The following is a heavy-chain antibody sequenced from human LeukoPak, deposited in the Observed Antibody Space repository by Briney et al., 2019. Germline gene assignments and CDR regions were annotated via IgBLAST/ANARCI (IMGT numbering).Heavy chain of an antibody. D-gene: IGHD2-8*02. CDR2: ISYHARDQ. CDR1: GFTFSSYA. V-gene: IGHV3-30*04. J-gene: IGHJ4*02. Sequence: GGSLRLSCAASGFTFSSYAMHWVRQAPGKGLEWVTVISYHARDQFYADSVKGRFTVSRDNSKNTLYLQMNSLRAEDSAVYYCAAQPCSGGVCYSDYWGQGTLVTVSS. CDR3: AAQPCSGGVCYSDY.